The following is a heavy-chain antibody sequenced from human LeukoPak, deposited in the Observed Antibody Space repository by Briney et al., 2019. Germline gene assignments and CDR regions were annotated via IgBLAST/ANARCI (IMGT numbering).Heavy chain of an antibody. Sequence: PGGSLRLSCAASGFTFSSYAMSWVRQAPGKGLEWVSAISGSGGSTYYADSVKGRFTISRDNSQNTVYLQMNSMRAEDTAVYYCASALAAASHTSFDHWGQGTLVTVSS. CDR3: ASALAAASHTSFDH. CDR1: GFTFSSYA. V-gene: IGHV3-23*01. D-gene: IGHD6-13*01. J-gene: IGHJ4*02. CDR2: ISGSGGST.